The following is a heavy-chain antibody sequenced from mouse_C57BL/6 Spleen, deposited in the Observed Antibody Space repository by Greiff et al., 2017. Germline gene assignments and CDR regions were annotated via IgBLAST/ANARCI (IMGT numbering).Heavy chain of an antibody. J-gene: IGHJ1*03. Sequence: EVKLVESGGGLVQPGGSLSLSCAASGFTFTDYYMSWVRQPPGQALEWLGFIRNKANGYTTEYSASVKGRFTISRDNSQCILYLQMNALSAEDSATDDCARYVYGSSPYWYFDVWGTGTTVTVSS. CDR2: IRNKANGYTT. CDR1: GFTFTDYY. D-gene: IGHD1-1*01. CDR3: ARYVYGSSPYWYFDV. V-gene: IGHV7-3*01.